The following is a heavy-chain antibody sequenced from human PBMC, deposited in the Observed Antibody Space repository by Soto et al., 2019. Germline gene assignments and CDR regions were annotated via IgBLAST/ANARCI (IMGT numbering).Heavy chain of an antibody. CDR1: GFSLSTSGVG. Sequence: GPTLVNPTQTLTLTCTFSGFSLSTSGVGVGWIRQPPGEALEWLALIYWDDYKHFSPSLKNRFTITKDTSKNQVVLTMTKMEPVDTGTYYCARVMGSGTVGVFDYWGQGTLVTVSS. D-gene: IGHD6-13*01. CDR2: IYWDDYK. J-gene: IGHJ4*02. V-gene: IGHV2-5*02. CDR3: ARVMGSGTVGVFDY.